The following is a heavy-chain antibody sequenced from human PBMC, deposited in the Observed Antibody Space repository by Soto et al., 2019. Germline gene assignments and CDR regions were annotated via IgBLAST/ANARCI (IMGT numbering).Heavy chain of an antibody. CDR1: GGSISSGDYY. D-gene: IGHD4-17*01. CDR3: ATYYGGNSDGLTSPDNWFDP. Sequence: PSETLSLTCTVSGGSISSGDYYWSWIRQPPGKGLEWIGYIYYSGSTYYNPSLKSRVTISVDTSKNQFSLKLSSVTAADTAVYYCATYYGGNSDGLTSPDNWFDPWGQGTLVTVSS. J-gene: IGHJ5*02. V-gene: IGHV4-30-4*01. CDR2: IYYSGST.